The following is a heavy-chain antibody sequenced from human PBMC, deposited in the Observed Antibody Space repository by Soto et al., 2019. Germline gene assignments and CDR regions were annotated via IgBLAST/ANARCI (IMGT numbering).Heavy chain of an antibody. CDR2: IKPNSGVT. V-gene: IGHV1-2*02. D-gene: IGHD1-26*01. CDR3: ARGSSLGNWFDP. J-gene: IGHJ5*02. CDR1: GYTFTVYY. Sequence: VQLLQSGAEVKKPGASVKVSCQTSGYTFTVYYMHWVRQAPGKGLEWIGWIKPNSGVTNYAQKFQDRVTVTTDTSISTAYMEMRSLKSDDTAVYFCARGSSLGNWFDPWGQGILVTVSS.